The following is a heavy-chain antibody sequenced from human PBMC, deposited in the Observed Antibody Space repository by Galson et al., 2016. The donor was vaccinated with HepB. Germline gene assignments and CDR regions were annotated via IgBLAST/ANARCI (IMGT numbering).Heavy chain of an antibody. V-gene: IGHV3-48*02. D-gene: IGHD5-12*01. CDR2: ISSGSRII. CDR3: VRERGYSGYSYYYYLDV. CDR1: GFNLSDYN. Sequence: SLRLSCAASGFNLSDYNMNWVRQVPGKGLEWISYISSGSRIIYYADSVKGRFTISRDNAKSSLYLQMNSLRDEDTAVYYCVRERGYSGYSYYYYLDVWGKGNPGHRLL. J-gene: IGHJ6*03.